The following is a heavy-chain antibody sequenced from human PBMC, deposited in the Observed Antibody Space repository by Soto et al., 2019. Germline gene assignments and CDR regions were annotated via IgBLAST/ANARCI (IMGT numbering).Heavy chain of an antibody. CDR3: ARGGLLWFGELLYPNWFDP. Sequence: SETLSLTCTVSGGSISSGGYYWSWIRQHPGKGLEWIGYIYYSGSTYYNPSLKSRVTISVDTSKNQFSLKLSSVTAADTAVYYCARGGLLWFGELLYPNWFDPWGQGTLVTVSS. CDR1: GGSISSGGYY. D-gene: IGHD3-10*01. CDR2: IYYSGST. V-gene: IGHV4-31*03. J-gene: IGHJ5*02.